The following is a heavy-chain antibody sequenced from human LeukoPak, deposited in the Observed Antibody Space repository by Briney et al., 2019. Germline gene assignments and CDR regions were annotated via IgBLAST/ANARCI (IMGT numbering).Heavy chain of an antibody. J-gene: IGHJ4*02. Sequence: SETLSLTCTVSGVSINSYYWSWIRQPPGKGLEWIGYISYSGSTSYNPSLKSRVTISVDTSKNQFSLKLTSVTAADTAVYYCARHGGFASPLGYWGQGTLVTVSS. CDR2: ISYSGST. CDR1: GVSINSYY. CDR3: ARHGGFASPLGY. D-gene: IGHD3-16*01. V-gene: IGHV4-59*08.